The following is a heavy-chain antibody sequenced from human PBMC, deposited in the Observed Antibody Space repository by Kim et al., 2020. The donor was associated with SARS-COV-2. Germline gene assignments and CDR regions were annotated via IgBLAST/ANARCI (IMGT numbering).Heavy chain of an antibody. CDR2: ISSSSSYT. Sequence: GGSLRLSCAASGFTFSDYYMSWIRQAPGKGLEWVSYISSSSSYTNYADSVKGRFTISRDNAKNSLYLQMNSLRAEDTAVYYCARVGGGYSGYGFFDYWGQGTLVTVSS. CDR1: GFTFSDYY. D-gene: IGHD5-12*01. V-gene: IGHV3-11*06. J-gene: IGHJ4*02. CDR3: ARVGGGYSGYGFFDY.